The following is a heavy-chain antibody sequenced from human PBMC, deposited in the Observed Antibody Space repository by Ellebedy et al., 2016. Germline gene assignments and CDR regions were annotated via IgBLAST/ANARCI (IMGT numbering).Heavy chain of an antibody. D-gene: IGHD3-22*01. CDR1: GFTFTSYT. Sequence: GESLKISCAASGFTFTSYTIHWVRPALGKGLAWVTVQSYDESNKFYADSVKGRFTISIDNSKNSLYLQMNRLRADDTAIYYCARVPTMIVVHRFDYWGQGTLVTVSS. CDR3: ARVPTMIVVHRFDY. CDR2: QSYDESNK. J-gene: IGHJ4*02. V-gene: IGHV3-30*04.